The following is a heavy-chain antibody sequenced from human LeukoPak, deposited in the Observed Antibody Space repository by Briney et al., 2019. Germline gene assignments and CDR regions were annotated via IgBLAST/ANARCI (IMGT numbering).Heavy chain of an antibody. CDR1: GGSISSYY. J-gene: IGHJ4*02. CDR2: IYYSGST. V-gene: IGHV4-59*08. D-gene: IGHD1-26*01. CDR3: ARSGGTYYAAPFDY. Sequence: SETLSLTCTVSGGSISSYYWSWIRQPPGKGLEWIGYIYYSGSTNYNPSLKSRVTISVDTSKNQFSLKLSSVSAADTAVYYCARSGGTYYAAPFDYWGQGTLVTVSS.